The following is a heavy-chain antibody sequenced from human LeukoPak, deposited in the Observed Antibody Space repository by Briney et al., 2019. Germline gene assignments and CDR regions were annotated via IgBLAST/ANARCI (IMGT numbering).Heavy chain of an antibody. Sequence: PETLSLTCTVSGGSISSSSYYWGWIRQPPGKGLEWIGSIYYSGSTYYNPSLKSRVTISIDTSKNQFSLKLSSVTAADTAVYYCARGSIVGATPFDYWGQGTLVTVSS. CDR2: IYYSGST. J-gene: IGHJ4*02. CDR1: GGSISSSSYY. CDR3: ARGSIVGATPFDY. V-gene: IGHV4-39*07. D-gene: IGHD1-26*01.